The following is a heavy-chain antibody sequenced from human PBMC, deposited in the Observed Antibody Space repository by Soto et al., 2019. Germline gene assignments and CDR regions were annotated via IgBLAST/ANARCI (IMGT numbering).Heavy chain of an antibody. J-gene: IGHJ6*02. CDR2: VNYTGQT. D-gene: IGHD3-10*01. CDR3: VRLPDVMVREFYFDSWGQGTLVTSPQVSPVSSETLSLTWTTEEDV. V-gene: IGHV4-39*01. CDR1: GVYIGSTNHY. Sequence: SETLSLTCSVSGVYIGSTNHYWGWIRQPPGKGFEWIGIVNYTGQTYYNQSLKSRVNVSVDTSQNQLSLRVTSVTAADTSIYYCVRLPDVMVREFYFDSWGQGTLVTSPQVSPVSSETLSLTWTTEEDVWGQGTTVTVSS.